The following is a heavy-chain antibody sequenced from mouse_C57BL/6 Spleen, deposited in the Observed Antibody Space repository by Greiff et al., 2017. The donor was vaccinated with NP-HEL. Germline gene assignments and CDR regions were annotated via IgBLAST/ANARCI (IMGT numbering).Heavy chain of an antibody. V-gene: IGHV2-2*01. CDR2: IWSGGST. D-gene: IGHD2-3*01. J-gene: IGHJ3*01. CDR1: GFSLTSYG. Sequence: VHLVESGPGLVQPSQSLSITCTVSGFSLTSYGVHWVRQSPGKGLEWLGVIWSGGSTDYNAAFISRLGISKDNSKSQVFFKMNSLQADDTAIYYCARNGDDGYPWYAYWGQGTLVTVSA. CDR3: ARNGDDGYPWYAY.